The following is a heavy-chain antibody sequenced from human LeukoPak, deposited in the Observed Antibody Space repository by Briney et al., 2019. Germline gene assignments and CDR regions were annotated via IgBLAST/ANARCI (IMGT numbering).Heavy chain of an antibody. CDR1: GFTFSIYS. J-gene: IGHJ2*01. V-gene: IGHV3-21*01. CDR2: ISSSSSYI. D-gene: IGHD2-21*02. Sequence: GGSLRLSCAASGFTFSIYSMNWARQAPGKGLEWVSSISSSSSYIYYADPVKGRFTISRDNAKNSLYLQMNSLRAEDTAVYYCARGPPSAYCGDDCYWYFDLWGRGTLVTVSS. CDR3: ARGPPSAYCGDDCYWYFDL.